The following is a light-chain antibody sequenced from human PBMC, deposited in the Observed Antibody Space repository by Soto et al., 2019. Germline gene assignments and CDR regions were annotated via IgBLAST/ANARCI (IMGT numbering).Light chain of an antibody. CDR2: KAS. Sequence: TELTQSPSILSASVGDRATLPCRASQTINSWLAWYQQKPGQAPRLLIYKASSLESGVPSRFSGSGSGTEFTLTISSLQPDDFASYYCQQYDSHWTFGQGTKVDIK. V-gene: IGKV1-5*03. CDR1: QTINSW. J-gene: IGKJ1*01. CDR3: QQYDSHWT.